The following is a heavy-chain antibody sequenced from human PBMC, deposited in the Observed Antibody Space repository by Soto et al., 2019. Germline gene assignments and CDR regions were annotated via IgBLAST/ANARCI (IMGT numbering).Heavy chain of an antibody. CDR1: GGSISSGGYY. Sequence: PSETLSLTCTVSGGSISSGGYYWSWIRQPPGTGLEWIGHISYSGSTYYNTSLKSRVTISVDTSKNQFSLKLSSVTAADTAVYYCAREGKGFGMDVWGQGTTVTVSS. CDR3: AREGKGFGMDV. CDR2: ISYSGST. D-gene: IGHD6-13*01. J-gene: IGHJ6*02. V-gene: IGHV4-30-4*01.